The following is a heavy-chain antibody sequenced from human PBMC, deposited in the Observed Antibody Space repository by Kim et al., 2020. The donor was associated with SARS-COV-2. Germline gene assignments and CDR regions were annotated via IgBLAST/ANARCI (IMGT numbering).Heavy chain of an antibody. CDR3: AREAAMVFNGFDY. V-gene: IGHV4-59*01. J-gene: IGHJ4*02. Sequence: YNPSLKSRVTISVDTSKNQFSLKLSSVTAADTAVYYCAREAAMVFNGFDYWGQGTLVTVSS. D-gene: IGHD5-18*01.